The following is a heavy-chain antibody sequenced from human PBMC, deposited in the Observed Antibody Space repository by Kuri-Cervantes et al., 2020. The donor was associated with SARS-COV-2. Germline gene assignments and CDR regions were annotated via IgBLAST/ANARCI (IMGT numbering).Heavy chain of an antibody. V-gene: IGHV4-34*01. D-gene: IGHD3-3*01. CDR2: VNHNGGA. Sequence: SETLSLTCAVYGGSFSGSYWSWIRQSHGKRLEWIGEVNHNGGANYNPSLRSRVTISVDPSKAQFSLNLISVTAADTAVYHCASITIFGVVKIWGQGTLVTVSS. CDR3: ASITIFGVVKI. CDR1: GGSFSGSY. J-gene: IGHJ4*02.